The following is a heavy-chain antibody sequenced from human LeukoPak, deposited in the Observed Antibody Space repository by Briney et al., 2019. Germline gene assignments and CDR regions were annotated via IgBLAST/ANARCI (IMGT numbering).Heavy chain of an antibody. CDR2: IYYSGST. CDR3: ARLPDYSNYLYWYFDL. CDR1: GGSISSGSYY. Sequence: SQTLSLTCTVSGGSISSGSYYWSWIRQPPGKGLEWIGYIYYSGSTNYNPSLKSRVTISVDTSKNQFSLKLSSVTAADTAVYYCARLPDYSNYLYWYFDLWGRGTLVTVSS. J-gene: IGHJ2*01. V-gene: IGHV4-61*01. D-gene: IGHD4-11*01.